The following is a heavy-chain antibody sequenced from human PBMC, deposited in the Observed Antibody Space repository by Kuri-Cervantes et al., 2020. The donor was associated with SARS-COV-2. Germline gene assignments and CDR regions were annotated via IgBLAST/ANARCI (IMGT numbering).Heavy chain of an antibody. D-gene: IGHD3-22*01. CDR2: INPSDGST. J-gene: IGHJ1*01. V-gene: IGHV1-46*01. CDR3: ARARDSYDSSGLWG. Sequence: ASVKVSCKASGYTFTSYYMHWVRQAPGQGLEWMGIINPSDGSTRNAQKFQGRVTMTRETSTSTVYMELSSLRSEETAVNYCARARDSYDSSGLWGWGQGTLVTVPS. CDR1: GYTFTSYY.